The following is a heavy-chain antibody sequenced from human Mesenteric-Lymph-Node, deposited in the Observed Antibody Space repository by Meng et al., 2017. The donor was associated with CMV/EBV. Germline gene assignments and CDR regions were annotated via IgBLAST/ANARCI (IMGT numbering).Heavy chain of an antibody. Sequence: QWGAGLWKPSGTLAVRCAVYGGSFSGYDWNWIRQSPEKGLEWIGEINHSGSTTYNPSFTSRIIISVDTSTNQISLNMSSVTAADTAVYYCARGSSYDILTGYFDYWGQGALVTVFS. CDR2: INHSGST. J-gene: IGHJ4*02. D-gene: IGHD3-9*01. CDR3: ARGSSYDILTGYFDY. V-gene: IGHV4-34*01. CDR1: GGSFSGYD.